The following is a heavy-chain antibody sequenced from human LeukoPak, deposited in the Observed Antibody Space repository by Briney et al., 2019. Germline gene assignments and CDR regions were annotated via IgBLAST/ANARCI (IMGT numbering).Heavy chain of an antibody. CDR1: GFTFSSYG. Sequence: HPGGSLRLPCAASGFTFSSYGMHWVRQAPGKGLEWVAFIRYDGSNKYYADSVKGRFTISRDNSKNTLYLQMNSLRAEDTAVYYCVPLRTTVTTRRFEWGQGTLVTVSS. D-gene: IGHD4-11*01. J-gene: IGHJ4*02. CDR2: IRYDGSNK. V-gene: IGHV3-30*02. CDR3: VPLRTTVTTRRFE.